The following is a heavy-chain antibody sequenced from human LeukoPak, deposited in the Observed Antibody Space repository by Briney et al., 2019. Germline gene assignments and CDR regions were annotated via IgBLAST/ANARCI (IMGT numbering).Heavy chain of an antibody. D-gene: IGHD5-12*01. CDR1: GGSFSGYY. Sequence: SETLSLTCAVYGGSFSGYYLSWIRQPPGKGLEWIGEINHSGSTNYNPSLKSRVTISVDTSKNQFSLKLSSVTAADTAVYYCAGLIVATTYFDYWGQGTLVTVSS. CDR2: INHSGST. J-gene: IGHJ4*02. V-gene: IGHV4-34*01. CDR3: AGLIVATTYFDY.